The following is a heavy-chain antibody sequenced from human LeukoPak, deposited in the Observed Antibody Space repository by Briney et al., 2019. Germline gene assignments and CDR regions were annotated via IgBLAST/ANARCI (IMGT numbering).Heavy chain of an antibody. D-gene: IGHD4-23*01. Sequence: PGGPLRLSCAASGFTFSNAWMSWVRQAPGKGLEWVGRIKSKTDGGTTDYAAPVKGRFTISRDDSKNTLYLQMNSLKTEDTAVYYCTTDSGNSDAFDIWGQGTMVTVSS. V-gene: IGHV3-15*01. CDR1: GFTFSNAW. J-gene: IGHJ3*02. CDR3: TTDSGNSDAFDI. CDR2: IKSKTDGGTT.